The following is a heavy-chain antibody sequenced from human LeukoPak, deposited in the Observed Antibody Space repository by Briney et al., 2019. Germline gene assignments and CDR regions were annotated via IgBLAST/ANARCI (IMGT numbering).Heavy chain of an antibody. CDR2: IYYSGRT. V-gene: IGHV4-39*01. CDR3: ARPDQRGYSYGYSAFDI. Sequence: PETLSLTCTVSGSSISSSTHYWGWIRQPPGKGLEWIGSIYYSGRTYYNPSLKSRVTISVDTSKNQFSLRLSSVTAADTAVYYCARPDQRGYSYGYSAFDIWGQGTMVTVSS. J-gene: IGHJ3*02. CDR1: GSSISSSTHY. D-gene: IGHD5-18*01.